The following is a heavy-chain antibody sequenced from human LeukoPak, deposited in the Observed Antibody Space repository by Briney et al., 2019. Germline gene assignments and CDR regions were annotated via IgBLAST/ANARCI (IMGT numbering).Heavy chain of an antibody. CDR3: AREGISRKMDFDY. CDR2: ITNDNYDT. J-gene: IGHJ4*02. V-gene: IGHV3-23*01. Sequence: GGSLRLSCAASGFTFSSHAMSWVRQAPEKGLEWVSSITNDNYDTFYADSVKGRFTISRGESKTTLYLQMKSLRAEDTAVYYCAREGISRKMDFDYWGQGTLVTVSS. CDR1: GFTFSSHA. D-gene: IGHD2/OR15-2a*01.